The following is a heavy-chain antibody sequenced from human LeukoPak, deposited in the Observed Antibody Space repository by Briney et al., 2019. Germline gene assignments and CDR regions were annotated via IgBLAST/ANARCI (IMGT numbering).Heavy chain of an antibody. Sequence: PGGSLRLSCAASGFTFSSYWMSWVRQAPGKGLEWVANIKQDGSERYYVDSVKGRFTFSRDNAKNSLYLQTNSLRAEDTAMYYCAREIGSAARGRWGQGTLVSVS. CDR2: IKQDGSER. J-gene: IGHJ4*02. V-gene: IGHV3-7*05. CDR1: GFTFSSYW. D-gene: IGHD6-13*01. CDR3: AREIGSAARGR.